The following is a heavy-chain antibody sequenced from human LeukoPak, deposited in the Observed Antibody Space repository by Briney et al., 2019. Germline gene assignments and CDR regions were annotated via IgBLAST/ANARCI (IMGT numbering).Heavy chain of an antibody. D-gene: IGHD3-22*01. J-gene: IGHJ4*02. CDR2: ISSSSSYI. CDR1: GFTFSSYS. CDR3: ARLGDSSGYVDY. Sequence: GGSLRLSCAASGFTFSSYSMNWVRQAPGKGLEWVSSISSSSSYIYYADSVKGRFTISRDNAKNSLYLQMNSLRAEDTAVYYCARLGDSSGYVDYWGQGSMVTVSS. V-gene: IGHV3-21*01.